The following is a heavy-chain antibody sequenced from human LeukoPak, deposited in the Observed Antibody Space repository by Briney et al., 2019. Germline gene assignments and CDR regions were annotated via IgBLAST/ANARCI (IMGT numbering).Heavy chain of an antibody. CDR2: IIPIFGTA. CDR1: GGTFSSYA. D-gene: IGHD5-18*01. Sequence: GSSVKVSCKASGGTFSSYAISWVRQAPGQGLEWMGRIIPIFGTANYAQKFQGRVTITTDESTSTAYIELSSLRSEDTAVYYCASPAMAYSALHLDAFDIWGQGTMVTVPS. CDR3: ASPAMAYSALHLDAFDI. V-gene: IGHV1-69*05. J-gene: IGHJ3*02.